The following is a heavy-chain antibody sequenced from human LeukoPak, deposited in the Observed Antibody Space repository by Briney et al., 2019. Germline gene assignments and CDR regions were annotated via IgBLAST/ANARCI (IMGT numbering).Heavy chain of an antibody. CDR3: ANSIAAARGYYFDY. J-gene: IGHJ4*02. CDR2: INGGGAYT. D-gene: IGHD6-13*01. Sequence: RGSLRLSCAASGFTFSSYAMSWVRQAPGKGLEWVSTINGGGAYTYYADSVKGRFTISRDNSKNTLYLHMTSLTAEDTAIYYCANSIAAARGYYFDYWGQGTLVTVSS. V-gene: IGHV3-23*01. CDR1: GFTFSSYA.